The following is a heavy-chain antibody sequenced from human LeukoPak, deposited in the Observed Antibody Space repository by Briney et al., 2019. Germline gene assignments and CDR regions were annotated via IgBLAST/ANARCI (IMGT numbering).Heavy chain of an antibody. D-gene: IGHD3-9*01. V-gene: IGHV7-4-1*02. CDR1: GYTFTSYA. CDR2: INTNTGNP. CDR3: ARVFPLRYFDWLLFDY. Sequence: ASVKVSCTASGYTFTSYAMNWVRQAPGQGLEWMGWINTNTGNPTYAQGFTGRFVFSLDTSVSTAYLQISSLKAGDTAVYYCARVFPLRYFDWLLFDYWGQGTLVTVSS. J-gene: IGHJ4*02.